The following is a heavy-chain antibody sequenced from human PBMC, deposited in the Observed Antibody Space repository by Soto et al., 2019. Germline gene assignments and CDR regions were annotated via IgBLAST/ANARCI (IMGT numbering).Heavy chain of an antibody. V-gene: IGHV3-53*01. CDR3: AKVLDFWSGYYSAFDI. Sequence: GGSLRLSCAASGFTVSVNYMSWVRQAPGKGLEWVSVICSSGNTKYADSVKGRFTISRHNSKNTLYLQMNSLRAEDTAVYYCAKVLDFWSGYYSAFDIWGQGTMVTVSS. CDR2: ICSSGNT. D-gene: IGHD3-3*01. J-gene: IGHJ3*02. CDR1: GFTVSVNY.